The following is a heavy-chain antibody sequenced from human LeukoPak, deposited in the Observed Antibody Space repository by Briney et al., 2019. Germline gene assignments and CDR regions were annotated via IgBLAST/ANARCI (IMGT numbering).Heavy chain of an antibody. CDR1: GFTFSSYW. J-gene: IGHJ3*02. V-gene: IGHV3-74*01. CDR3: TRDGI. CDR2: INSDGNNR. Sequence: PGGSLRLSCAASGFTFSSYWMHWVRQAPGKGLLWVSLINSDGNNRGYADSVKGRFTVSRDNAKNTLYLQMNSLRAEDTAVYYCTRDGIWGQGTMVTVSS.